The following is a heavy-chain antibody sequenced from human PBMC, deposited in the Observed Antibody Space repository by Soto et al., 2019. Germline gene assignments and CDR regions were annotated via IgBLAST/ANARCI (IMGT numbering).Heavy chain of an antibody. J-gene: IGHJ5*02. CDR3: ARDFFDSSDYTTNWFDP. D-gene: IGHD3-22*01. Sequence: QLQLQESGPGQVKSSETLSLTCSVSGDSISNSRFYWAWIRQPPGEGLEWIGSIYHTGNAYYNPSLKSRVTISVDTSKNQFSLKLTSVTAADAALYSCARDFFDSSDYTTNWFDPWGQGTLVTVSS. CDR2: IYHTGNA. V-gene: IGHV4-39*01. CDR1: GDSISNSRFY.